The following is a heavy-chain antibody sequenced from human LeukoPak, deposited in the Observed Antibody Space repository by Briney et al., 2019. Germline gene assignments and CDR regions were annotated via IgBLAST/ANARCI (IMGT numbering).Heavy chain of an antibody. J-gene: IGHJ4*02. CDR3: ARDHLIAVAGTSDYFDY. CDR2: ISSSGSTI. Sequence: GGSLRLSCAASGFTFSDYYMSWIRQAPGKGLEWVSYISSSGSTIYYADSVKGRFTISRDNAKSSLYLQMNSLRAEDTAVYYCARDHLIAVAGTSDYFDYWGQGTLVTVSS. V-gene: IGHV3-11*01. D-gene: IGHD6-19*01. CDR1: GFTFSDYY.